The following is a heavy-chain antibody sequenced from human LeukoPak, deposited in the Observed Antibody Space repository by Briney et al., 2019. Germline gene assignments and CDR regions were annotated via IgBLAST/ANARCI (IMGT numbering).Heavy chain of an antibody. J-gene: IGHJ4*02. V-gene: IGHV4-31*03. Sequence: SETLSLTCTVSGGSISGGGYYWSWIRQHPGKGLEWIGYIYYSGSTYYNPSLKSRVTISVDTSKNQFSLKLSSVTAADTAVYYCARGRNLWFGELSYYFDCWGQGTLVTVSS. D-gene: IGHD3-10*01. CDR3: ARGRNLWFGELSYYFDC. CDR2: IYYSGST. CDR1: GGSISGGGYY.